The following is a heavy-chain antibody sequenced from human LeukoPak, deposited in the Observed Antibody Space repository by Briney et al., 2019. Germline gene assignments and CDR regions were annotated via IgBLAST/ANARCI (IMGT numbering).Heavy chain of an antibody. Sequence: GGSLRLSCAASGFTFSSYGMHWVRQAPGKGLEWVAFLWYDGSNKYYADSVKGRFTISRDNSKNTLYLQMSSLRAEDTAVYYCARREYGMDVWGQGTTVTVSS. CDR2: LWYDGSNK. D-gene: IGHD1-26*01. J-gene: IGHJ6*02. V-gene: IGHV3-33*01. CDR3: ARREYGMDV. CDR1: GFTFSSYG.